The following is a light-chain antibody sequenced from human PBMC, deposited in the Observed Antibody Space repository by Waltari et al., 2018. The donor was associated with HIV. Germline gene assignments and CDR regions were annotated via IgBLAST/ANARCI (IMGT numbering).Light chain of an antibody. J-gene: IGLJ3*02. CDR2: ENK. CDR1: SSNIGNNY. V-gene: IGLV1-51*02. Sequence: QSVLTQPPSVSAAPGQQVTISCSGSSSNIGNNYVSWYQQLPGTAPKLRIYENKRRPAGIPDRFSGAKSGTSATLGITGLQTGDEADYYCGTWDSSLSVWVFGGGTKLTVL. CDR3: GTWDSSLSVWV.